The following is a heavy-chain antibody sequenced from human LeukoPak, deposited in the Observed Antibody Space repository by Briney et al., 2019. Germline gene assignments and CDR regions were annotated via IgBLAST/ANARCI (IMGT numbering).Heavy chain of an antibody. CDR3: ARADWGSYPSRAFDI. CDR2: IYYSGST. D-gene: IGHD7-27*01. Sequence: SETLSLTCIVSGYSISNGYYWGWIRQPPGKGLEWIWYIYYSGSTYYNPSLKSRVTISVDTSKNQFSLKLSSVTAADTAVYYCARADWGSYPSRAFDIWGQGTMVTVSS. J-gene: IGHJ3*02. V-gene: IGHV4-30-4*08. CDR1: GYSISNGYY.